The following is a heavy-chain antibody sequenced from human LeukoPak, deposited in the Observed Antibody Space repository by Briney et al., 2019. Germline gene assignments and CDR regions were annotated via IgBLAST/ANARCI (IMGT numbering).Heavy chain of an antibody. V-gene: IGHV1-18*01. D-gene: IGHD3-22*01. J-gene: IGHJ4*02. Sequence: ASVKVSCKASGYTFTGYGISWVRQAPGQGLEWMGWISAYNGNTNYAQKLQGRVTMTTDTSTSTAYMELRSLRSDDTAVYYCARDPRDPGADYYDSSGYYYWGQGTLVTVSS. CDR2: ISAYNGNT. CDR3: ARDPRDPGADYYDSSGYYY. CDR1: GYTFTGYG.